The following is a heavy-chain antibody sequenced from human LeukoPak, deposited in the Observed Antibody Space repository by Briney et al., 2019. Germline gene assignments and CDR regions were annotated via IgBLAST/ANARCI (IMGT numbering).Heavy chain of an antibody. D-gene: IGHD5-24*01. CDR3: ARELDGYNSKPLDY. Sequence: SQTLSLTCAISGDSVSTNSVAWNWIRQSPSRGLEWLGRTYYRSKWYNDYAVSVKSRITTNPDTSKNQISLQLKSVTPEDTAVYYCARELDGYNSKPLDYWGQGTLVTVSS. CDR1: GDSVSTNSVA. J-gene: IGHJ4*02. V-gene: IGHV6-1*01. CDR2: TYYRSKWYN.